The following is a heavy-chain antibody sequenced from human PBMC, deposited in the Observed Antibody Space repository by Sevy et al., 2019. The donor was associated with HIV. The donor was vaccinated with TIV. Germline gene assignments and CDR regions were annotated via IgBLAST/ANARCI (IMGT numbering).Heavy chain of an antibody. CDR1: GFTFSNYA. J-gene: IGHJ4*02. D-gene: IGHD3-16*01. CDR2: ISHDEIHK. Sequence: GGSLRLSCTAYGFTFSNYAVHWVRQAPGKGLEWVAIISHDEIHKDFADSVRGRFSISRDTSKNTIYLQMNSLRPEDTAVYYCARDLPHLLPWELSRGSDVWGQGTLVTVSS. CDR3: ARDLPHLLPWELSRGSDV. V-gene: IGHV3-30*04.